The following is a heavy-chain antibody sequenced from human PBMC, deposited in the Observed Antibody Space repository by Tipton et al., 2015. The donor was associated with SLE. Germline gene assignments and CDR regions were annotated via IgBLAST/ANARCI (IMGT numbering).Heavy chain of an antibody. CDR3: ARQLDGVDY. D-gene: IGHD1-1*01. CDR2: IYHSGST. J-gene: IGHJ4*02. CDR1: GYSISSGYY. V-gene: IGHV4-38-2*01. Sequence: TLSLTCAVSGYSISSGYYWGWIRQPPGKGLEWIGSIYHSGSTYYNPSLKSRVTISVDTSKNQFSLKLSSVTAADTAVYYCARQLDGVDYWGQGTLVTVSP.